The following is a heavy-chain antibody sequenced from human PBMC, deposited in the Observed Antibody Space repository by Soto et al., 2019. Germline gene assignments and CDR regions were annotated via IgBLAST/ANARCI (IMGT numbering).Heavy chain of an antibody. V-gene: IGHV4-59*01. CDR3: ARVGPAVAGLDYYYYMDV. CDR1: GGSISSYY. Sequence: TSETLSLTCTVSGGSISSYYWSWIRQPPGKGLEWIGYIYYSGSTNYNPSLKSRVTISVDTSKNQFSLKLSSVTAADTAVYYCARVGPAVAGLDYYYYMDVWGKGTTVTVSS. CDR2: IYYSGST. J-gene: IGHJ6*03. D-gene: IGHD6-19*01.